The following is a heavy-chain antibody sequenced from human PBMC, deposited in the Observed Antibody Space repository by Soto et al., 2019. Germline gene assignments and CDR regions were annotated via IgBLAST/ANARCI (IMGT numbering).Heavy chain of an antibody. Sequence: VGSLRLSCAASGFTFSSYAMHRVRQAPGKGLEWVAVISYDGSNKYYADSVKGRFTISRDNSKNTLYLQMNSLRAEDTAVYYCARDRAYSGSYQGYWGQGTLVTVSS. CDR1: GFTFSSYA. CDR2: ISYDGSNK. D-gene: IGHD1-26*01. CDR3: ARDRAYSGSYQGY. J-gene: IGHJ4*02. V-gene: IGHV3-30-3*01.